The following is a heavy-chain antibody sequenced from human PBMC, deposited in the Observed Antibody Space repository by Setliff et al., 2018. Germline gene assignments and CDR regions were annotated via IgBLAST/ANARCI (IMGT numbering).Heavy chain of an antibody. CDR2: IDWNGGDR. D-gene: IGHD6-19*01. Sequence: GIDWNGGDRGYADSVRGRFTISRDNAKNSLHLQVDSLRAEDTALYYCARGGPYYSGWYAIEYWGQGALVTVSS. J-gene: IGHJ4*01. V-gene: IGHV3-20*03. CDR3: ARGGPYYSGWYAIEY.